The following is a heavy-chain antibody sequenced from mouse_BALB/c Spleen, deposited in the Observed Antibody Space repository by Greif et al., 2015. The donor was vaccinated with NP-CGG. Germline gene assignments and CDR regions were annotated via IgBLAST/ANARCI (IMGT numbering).Heavy chain of an antibody. V-gene: IGHV5-15*02. D-gene: IGHD1-1*01. Sequence: DVMLVESGGGLVQPGGSRKLSCAASGFTFSDYGMAWVRQAPGKGPEWVAFISNLAYSIYYADTVTGRFTISRENAKNTPYLEMSSLRSEDTAMYYCARDYYGSSYYFDYWGQGTTLTVSS. CDR1: GFTFSDYG. CDR3: ARDYYGSSYYFDY. J-gene: IGHJ2*01. CDR2: ISNLAYSI.